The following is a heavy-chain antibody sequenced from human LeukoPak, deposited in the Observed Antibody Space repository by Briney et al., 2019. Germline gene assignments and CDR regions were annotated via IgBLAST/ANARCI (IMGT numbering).Heavy chain of an antibody. CDR2: IIPILGIA. CDR3: ATHGLGYCSSTSRYHY. CDR1: GGTFSSYT. V-gene: IGHV1-69*02. Sequence: GASVKVSCKASGGTFSSYTISWVRQAPGQGLEWMGRIIPILGIANYAQKFQGRVTITADKSTSTAYMELSSLRSEDTAVYYCATHGLGYCSSTSRYHYWGQGTLVTVSS. D-gene: IGHD2-2*01. J-gene: IGHJ4*02.